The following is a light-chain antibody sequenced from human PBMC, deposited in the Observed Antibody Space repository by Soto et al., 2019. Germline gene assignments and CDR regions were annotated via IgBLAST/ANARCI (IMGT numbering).Light chain of an antibody. Sequence: TQSPGTLSLSPGGRATLSCRASQSVSSGMAWYQQKQGKAPKLLIYKASSLQSGVSSRFSGSGSGTEFTLTISSLQPDDFATYYCQQYKSYRTFGPGTKVDIK. CDR2: KAS. V-gene: IGKV1-5*03. CDR1: QSVSSG. CDR3: QQYKSYRT. J-gene: IGKJ1*01.